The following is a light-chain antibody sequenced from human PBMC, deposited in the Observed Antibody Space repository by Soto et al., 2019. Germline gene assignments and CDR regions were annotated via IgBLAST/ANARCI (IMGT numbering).Light chain of an antibody. CDR3: MQRIEFPIT. V-gene: IGKV2-40*01. CDR1: QSLLDSDDGNTY. Sequence: DVVLTQAPLSLSVTPGEPASMSCRSSQSLLDSDDGNTYVDWYLQSPGQSPQLLIYTLSSRASGVPARFGGSGSRTDFTLKISRVEAEDVWGYYCMQRIEFPITFGQGTRLEI. J-gene: IGKJ5*01. CDR2: TLS.